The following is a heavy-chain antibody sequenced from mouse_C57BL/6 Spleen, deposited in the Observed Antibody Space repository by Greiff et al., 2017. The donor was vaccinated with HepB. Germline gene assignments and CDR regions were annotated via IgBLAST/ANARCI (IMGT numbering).Heavy chain of an antibody. Sequence: EVQLVESGPGLVKPSQSLSLTCSVTGYSITSGYYWNWIRQFPGNKLEWMGYISYDGSNNYNPSLKNRISITRDTSKNQLFLKLNSVTTEDTATYYCARDPSLGDYWGQGTSVTVSS. V-gene: IGHV3-6*01. CDR1: GYSITSGYY. J-gene: IGHJ4*01. CDR3: ARDPSLGDY. D-gene: IGHD6-2*01. CDR2: ISYDGSN.